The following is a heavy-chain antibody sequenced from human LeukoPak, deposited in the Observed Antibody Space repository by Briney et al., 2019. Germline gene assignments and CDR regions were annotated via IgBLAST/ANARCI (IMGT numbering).Heavy chain of an antibody. CDR3: AREVDYYDSRGDAFDI. CDR1: GGSISSYY. J-gene: IGHJ3*02. Sequence: SETLSLTCTVSGGSISSYYWSWIRQPAGKGLEWIGRIYTSGSTNYNPSLKSRVTMSVDTSKNQFSLKLSSVTAADTAVYYCAREVDYYDSRGDAFDIWGQGTMVTVSS. V-gene: IGHV4-4*07. CDR2: IYTSGST. D-gene: IGHD3-22*01.